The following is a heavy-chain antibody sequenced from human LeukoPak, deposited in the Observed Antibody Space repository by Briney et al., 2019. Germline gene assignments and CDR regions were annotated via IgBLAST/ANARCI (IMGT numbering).Heavy chain of an antibody. Sequence: GGSLRLSCAASGFTFSSYEMNWVRQAPGKGLEWVSYISSSSSTIYYADSVKGRFTISRDNAKNSLYLQMNSLRAEDTAVYYCARPSSSGSSGSEFDYWGQGTLVTVSS. CDR2: ISSSSSTI. CDR3: ARPSSSGSSGSEFDY. CDR1: GFTFSSYE. J-gene: IGHJ4*02. V-gene: IGHV3-48*03. D-gene: IGHD3-22*01.